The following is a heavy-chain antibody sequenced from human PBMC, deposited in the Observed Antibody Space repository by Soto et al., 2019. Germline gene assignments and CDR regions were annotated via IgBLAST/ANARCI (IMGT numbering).Heavy chain of an antibody. J-gene: IGHJ4*02. CDR3: AREDYYYDSSGYSYYFDY. Sequence: GSLRLSCAASGFTFSSYGMHWVRQAPGKGLEWVAVIWYDGSNKYYADSVKGRFTISRDNSKNTLYLQMNSLRAEDTAVYYCAREDYYYDSSGYSYYFDYWGQGTLVTVSS. CDR2: IWYDGSNK. D-gene: IGHD3-22*01. CDR1: GFTFSSYG. V-gene: IGHV3-33*01.